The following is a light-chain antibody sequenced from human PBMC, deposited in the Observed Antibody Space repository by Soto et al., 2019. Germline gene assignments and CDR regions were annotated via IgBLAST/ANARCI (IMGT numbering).Light chain of an antibody. CDR2: AES. Sequence: AIQMTQSPSSLSASVGDRVTITCRASQSIRNELGWYQQKPGKAPKLLIYAESRLQSGVPSRLSGSGSGTDFTLTISSLQPEDFATYYCLQDYNYPFTFGAGTKVDIK. V-gene: IGKV1-6*01. CDR1: QSIRNE. J-gene: IGKJ3*01. CDR3: LQDYNYPFT.